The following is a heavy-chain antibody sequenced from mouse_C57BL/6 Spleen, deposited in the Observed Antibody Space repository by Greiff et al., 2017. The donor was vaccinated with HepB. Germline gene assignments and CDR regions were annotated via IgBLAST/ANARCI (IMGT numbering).Heavy chain of an antibody. CDR1: GYTFTSYG. J-gene: IGHJ2*01. CDR2: IYPRSGNT. CDR3: ARDITTGVATDFDY. V-gene: IGHV1-81*01. Sequence: VQLQQSGAELARPGASVKLSCKASGYTFTSYGISWVKQRTGQGLEWIGEIYPRSGNTYYNEKFKGKATLTADKSSSTAYMELRSLTSEDSAVYFCARDITTGVATDFDYWGQGTTLTVSS. D-gene: IGHD1-1*01.